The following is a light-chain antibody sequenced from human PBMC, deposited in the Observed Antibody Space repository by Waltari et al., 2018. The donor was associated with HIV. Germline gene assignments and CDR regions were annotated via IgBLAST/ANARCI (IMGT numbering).Light chain of an antibody. CDR3: QSYDSDSYYV. CDR2: EDN. J-gene: IGLJ1*01. V-gene: IGLV6-57*04. Sequence: LTQPPSVSESPGKTVTISCTRSSDSITSHSVQWYQQRPGSAPTIVISEDNQRPSGVPDRFSASFDSSSDSAFLTITGLETADEADYYCQSYDSDSYYVFGTGTKVAVL. CDR1: SDSITSHS.